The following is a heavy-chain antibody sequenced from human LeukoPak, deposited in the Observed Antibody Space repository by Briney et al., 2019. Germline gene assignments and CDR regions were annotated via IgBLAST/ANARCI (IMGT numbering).Heavy chain of an antibody. D-gene: IGHD3-10*01. CDR1: GFTFSSYA. CDR2: ISYDGSNK. CDR3: ARSRGSGSYYNLYFDY. V-gene: IGHV3-30*04. J-gene: IGHJ4*02. Sequence: GRSLRLSCAASGFTFSSYAMHWVRQAPGKGLEWVAVISYDGSNKYYADSVKGRFTISRDNSKNTLYLQMNSLRAEDTAVYYCARSRGSGSYYNLYFDYWGQGTLVTVSS.